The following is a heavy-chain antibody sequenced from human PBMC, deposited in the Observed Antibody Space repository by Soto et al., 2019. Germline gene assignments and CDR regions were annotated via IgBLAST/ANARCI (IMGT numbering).Heavy chain of an antibody. CDR3: ARAPVGLDTISYFDY. V-gene: IGHV4-30-4*01. CDR1: GRSHSSVRFQ. CDR2: IYNGGST. D-gene: IGHD3-3*01. J-gene: IGHJ4*02. Sequence: TLSLSCPVPGRSHSSVRFQWAWHRLTPGKGLEWIGYIYNGGSTYYRPALESRMHMSLDATRNHYSLRLTSVTAADTAVYFCARAPVGLDTISYFDYWGQGKLVTVSS.